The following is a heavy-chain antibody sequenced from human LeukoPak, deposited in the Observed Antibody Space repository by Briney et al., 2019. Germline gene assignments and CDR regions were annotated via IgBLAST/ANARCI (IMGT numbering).Heavy chain of an antibody. V-gene: IGHV1-69*13. D-gene: IGHD2-2*01. J-gene: IGHJ3*02. CDR1: GGTFSSYA. CDR2: IIPIFGTA. Sequence: SVKVSCKASGGTFSSYAISWVRQAPGQGLEWMGGIIPIFGTANYAQKFQGRVTITADESTSAAYMELSSLRSEDTAVYYCAVGTVRLYCSSTSCHRPDHAFDIWGQETMVTVSS. CDR3: AVGTVRLYCSSTSCHRPDHAFDI.